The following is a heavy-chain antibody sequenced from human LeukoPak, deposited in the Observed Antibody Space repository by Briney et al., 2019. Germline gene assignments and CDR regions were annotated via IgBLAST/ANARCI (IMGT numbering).Heavy chain of an antibody. CDR2: IYHSGST. V-gene: IGHV4-59*01. CDR1: GDSISSYY. D-gene: IGHD6-13*01. CDR3: ATGYSSTLYYFDY. J-gene: IGHJ4*02. Sequence: SETLSLTCTVPGDSISSYYWSWIRQPPGKGLEWMGYIYHSGSTNYNPSLKSRVTISVDTSKSQFSLKLSSVTAADTAVYYCATGYSSTLYYFDYWGQGTLVTVSS.